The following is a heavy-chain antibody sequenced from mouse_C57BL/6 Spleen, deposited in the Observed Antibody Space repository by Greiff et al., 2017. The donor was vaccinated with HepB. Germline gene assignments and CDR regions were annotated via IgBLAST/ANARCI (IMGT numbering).Heavy chain of an antibody. CDR2: ISGGGGNT. J-gene: IGHJ2*01. V-gene: IGHV5-9*01. Sequence: EVKLVESGGGLVKPGGSLKLSCAASGFTFSSYTMSWVRQTPEKRLEWVATISGGGGNTYYPDSVKGRFTISRDNAKNTLYLQMSSLRSEDTALYYCARQSARRFDYWGQGTTLTVSS. CDR1: GFTFSSYT. CDR3: ARQSARRFDY. D-gene: IGHD3-3*01.